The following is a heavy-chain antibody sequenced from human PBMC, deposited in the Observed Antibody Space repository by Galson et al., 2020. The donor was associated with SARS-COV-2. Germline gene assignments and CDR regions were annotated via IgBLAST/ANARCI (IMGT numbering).Heavy chain of an antibody. V-gene: IGHV4-59*08. J-gene: IGHJ4*02. D-gene: IGHD3-10*01. CDR2: IYYSGST. CDR1: GGSVSSYY. CDR3: ARLSSFNRPHFDY. Sequence: SQTLSLTCTVSGGSVSSYYWSWIRQPPGKGLEWIGYIYYSGSTNYNPSLKSRVTISVDTSKNQFSLKLSSVTAADTAVYYCARLSSFNRPHFDYWGQGTLVTVSS.